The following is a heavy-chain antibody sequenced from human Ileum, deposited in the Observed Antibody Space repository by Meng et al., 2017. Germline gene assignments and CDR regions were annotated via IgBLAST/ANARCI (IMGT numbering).Heavy chain of an antibody. CDR1: GGSISSSAYS. J-gene: IGHJ4*02. Sequence: HLQLQESGSGLVTSSQTLSLTCTVSGGSISSSAYSWTRIRQPPGKGLEWIGYIYQVGSTNYNPSLKSRVTIFVDTSKNQFSLKLTSVTAADTAMYYCASSTSGPELNYWGQGTLVTVSS. CDR3: ASSTSGPELNY. V-gene: IGHV4-30-2*01. D-gene: IGHD2/OR15-2a*01. CDR2: IYQVGST.